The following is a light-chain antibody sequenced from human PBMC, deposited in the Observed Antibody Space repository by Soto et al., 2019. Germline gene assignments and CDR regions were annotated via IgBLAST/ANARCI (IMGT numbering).Light chain of an antibody. CDR2: GAS. Sequence: EIVMTQSPATLSVSTGERATLSCRASQSVTNNFLAWYQQKPGQAPRLLIYGASNRATGIPDRFSGSGSGTDFTLTISRLEPEDFAVYYCQQYGSSPVTFGQGTKVDIK. J-gene: IGKJ1*01. V-gene: IGKV3-20*01. CDR1: QSVTNNF. CDR3: QQYGSSPVT.